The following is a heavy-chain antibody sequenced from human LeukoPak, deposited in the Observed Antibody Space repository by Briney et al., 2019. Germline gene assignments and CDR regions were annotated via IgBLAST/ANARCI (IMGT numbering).Heavy chain of an antibody. CDR1: GYTFTTYY. J-gene: IGHJ4*02. CDR2: INPSGGST. CDR3: ARGSRPVYNLLTGKRYFDY. V-gene: IGHV1-46*01. D-gene: IGHD3-9*01. Sequence: GASVKVSCKASGYTFTTYYVHWGRQAPGQGLEWMGIINPSGGSTTYARKFRGRLTMTRDMSTITVYTELSSLRSEDTAVYYCARGSRPVYNLLTGKRYFDYWGQGTLLTVSS.